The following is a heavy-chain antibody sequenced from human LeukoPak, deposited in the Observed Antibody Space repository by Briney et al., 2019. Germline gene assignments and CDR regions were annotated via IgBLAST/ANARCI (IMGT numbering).Heavy chain of an antibody. D-gene: IGHD3-22*01. CDR3: ARAYYYDSSGYHPLDY. CDR1: GYPFPTYW. Sequence: GASLKISCKGSGYPFPTYWIGWVRQLPGKGLEWMGSIYPFDSDTRYSPSFQGQVTISADKSISTAYLQWSSLKASDTAMYYCARAYYYDSSGYHPLDYWGQGTLVSVSS. V-gene: IGHV5-51*01. CDR2: IYPFDSDT. J-gene: IGHJ4*02.